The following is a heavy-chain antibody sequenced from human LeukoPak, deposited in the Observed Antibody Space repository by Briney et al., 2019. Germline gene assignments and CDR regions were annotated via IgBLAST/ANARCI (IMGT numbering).Heavy chain of an antibody. CDR1: GFTFSSYA. Sequence: GGSLRLSCAASGFTFSSYAMSWVRQAPGKGLEWVAIIWYDGSNKYYADSVKGRFTISRDNSKNTLYLQMNSLRAEDTAVYYCARAEQQLEYFDYWGQGTLVTVSS. CDR2: IWYDGSNK. D-gene: IGHD6-13*01. V-gene: IGHV3-33*08. CDR3: ARAEQQLEYFDY. J-gene: IGHJ4*02.